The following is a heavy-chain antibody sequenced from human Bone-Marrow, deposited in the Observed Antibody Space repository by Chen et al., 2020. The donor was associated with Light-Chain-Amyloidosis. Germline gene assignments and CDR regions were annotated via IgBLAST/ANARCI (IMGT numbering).Heavy chain of an antibody. J-gene: IGHJ5*02. CDR1: GDSFSNYY. Sequence: QVQLQESGPGLVKPSETLSLACTVSGDSFSNYYWSWIRQPPGKPLEWIGYIYNSGSTHYNFSLKSRVTFSVDMSKNQFSLNLTSLTAADTAVYYCARGNRDSFNYWFDLWGQGTLVTVSS. CDR2: IYNSGST. V-gene: IGHV4-59*13. CDR3: ARGNRDSFNYWFDL. D-gene: IGHD2-15*01.